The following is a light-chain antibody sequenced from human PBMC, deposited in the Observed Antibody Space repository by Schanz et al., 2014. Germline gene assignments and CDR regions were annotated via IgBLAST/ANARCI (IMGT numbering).Light chain of an antibody. CDR3: QQYYSTSPLT. Sequence: DIVMTQSPDSLAVSLGERATINCKSSQSVLYSSNNQNYLAWYQQKPGQPPKLLIYWASTRYSGVPDRFSGSGSGTDFTLTISSLQAEDVAIYYCQQYYSTSPLTFGGGTKVEIK. CDR1: QSVLYSSNNQNY. J-gene: IGKJ4*01. CDR2: WAS. V-gene: IGKV4-1*01.